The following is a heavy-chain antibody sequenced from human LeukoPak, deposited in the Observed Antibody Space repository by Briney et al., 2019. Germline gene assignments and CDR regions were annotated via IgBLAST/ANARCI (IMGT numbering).Heavy chain of an antibody. CDR3: AREGGYSGYDFYFDY. J-gene: IGHJ4*02. D-gene: IGHD5-12*01. Sequence: SQTLSLTFAISGDSVSINSAAWNWIRQSPSRGLEWLGRTYYRSKWYNDYAISVKSRITINPDTSKNQFSLQLNSVTPEDTAVYYCAREGGYSGYDFYFDYWGQGTLVTVSS. CDR1: GDSVSINSAA. V-gene: IGHV6-1*01. CDR2: TYYRSKWYN.